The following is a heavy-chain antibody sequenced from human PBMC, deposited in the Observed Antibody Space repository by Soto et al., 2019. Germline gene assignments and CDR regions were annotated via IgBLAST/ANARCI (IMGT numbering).Heavy chain of an antibody. CDR3: ARHKDSSTWYLLPDY. J-gene: IGHJ4*02. CDR1: GGSISSSSYY. CDR2: IYYSGNT. Sequence: PSETLSLTCTVSGGSISSSSYYWGWIRQPPGKGLEWIGSIYYSGNTYYNPSHKRRVTISVDTSKNQFSLKLSSVTAAATAVYYCARHKDSSTWYLLPDYWGQGTLVTVSS. D-gene: IGHD6-13*01. V-gene: IGHV4-39*01.